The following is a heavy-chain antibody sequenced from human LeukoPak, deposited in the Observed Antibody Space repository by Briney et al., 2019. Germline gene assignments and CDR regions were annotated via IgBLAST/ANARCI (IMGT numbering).Heavy chain of an antibody. J-gene: IGHJ5*02. CDR2: TYYRSKWYN. CDR3: VREVLGFDP. CDR1: GDSVSSNSAS. Sequence: SQTLSRTCAISGDSVSSNSASWNRIRQSPSRGLEWLGRTYYRSKWYNEYAVSVKSRITINPDTSKNQFSLQLNSVTPEDTAVYYCVREVLGFDPWGQGTLVTVSS. V-gene: IGHV6-1*01.